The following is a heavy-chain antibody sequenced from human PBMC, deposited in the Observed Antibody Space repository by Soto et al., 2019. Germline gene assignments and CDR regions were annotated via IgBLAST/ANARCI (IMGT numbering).Heavy chain of an antibody. D-gene: IGHD3-10*01. CDR2: MNPNSGNT. CDR3: ARDAEGSGSYFADH. CDR1: GYTFTNYD. Sequence: QVQLVQSGAEVKKPGTSVKVSCKASGYTFTNYDINWVRQATGQGLEWMGWMNPNSGNTGYAQKFQGRVTMTRNTSINTFFMELSSLSSAATAIYYLARDAEGSGSYFADHWGQGTLVTVSS. V-gene: IGHV1-8*01. J-gene: IGHJ4*02.